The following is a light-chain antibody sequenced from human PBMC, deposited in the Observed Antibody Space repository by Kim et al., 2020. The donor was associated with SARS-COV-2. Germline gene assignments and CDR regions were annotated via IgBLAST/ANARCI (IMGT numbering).Light chain of an antibody. CDR3: AAWDDSLSGVV. CDR1: SANIGSNY. CDR2: RNN. J-gene: IGLJ2*01. Sequence: GRSVTNSCSGSSANIGSNYVSWYQQLPGTAPKLLIYRNNQRPSGVPDRFSGSKSGTSASLAISGLRSEDEADYYCAAWDDSLSGVVFGGGTQLTVL. V-gene: IGLV1-47*01.